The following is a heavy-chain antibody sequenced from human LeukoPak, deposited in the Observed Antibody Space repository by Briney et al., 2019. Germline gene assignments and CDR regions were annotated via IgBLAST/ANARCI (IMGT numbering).Heavy chain of an antibody. J-gene: IGHJ4*02. CDR3: AKDGGLWVSAHWGDS. CDR1: GFTFNSYA. CDR2: ISYDGSNK. D-gene: IGHD7-27*01. V-gene: IGHV3-30*04. Sequence: GGSLRLSCAASGFTFNSYAMHWVRQAPGKGLEWEAVISYDGSNKYYADSVKGRFTISRDNSKNTLYLQMNSLRAEDTAVYYCAKDGGLWVSAHWGDSWGRGTLVTVSS.